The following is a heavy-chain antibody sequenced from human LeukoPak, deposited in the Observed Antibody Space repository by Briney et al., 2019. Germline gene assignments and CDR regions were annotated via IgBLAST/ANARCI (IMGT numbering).Heavy chain of an antibody. CDR2: IVVGSGNT. CDR3: AAGTYDFWSGYPRFDY. D-gene: IGHD3-3*01. J-gene: IGHJ4*02. V-gene: IGHV1-58*02. Sequence: TSVKVSCKASGFTFTSSAMQWVRLARGQRLEWIGWIVVGSGNTNYAQKFQERVTITRDMSTSTAYMELSSLRSEDTAVYYCAAGTYDFWSGYPRFDYWGQGTLVTVSS. CDR1: GFTFTSSA.